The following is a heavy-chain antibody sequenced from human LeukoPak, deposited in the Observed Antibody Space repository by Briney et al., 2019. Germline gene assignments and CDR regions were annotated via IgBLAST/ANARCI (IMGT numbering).Heavy chain of an antibody. Sequence: SETLSLTCAVSGGSVNSGTYYWSWIRQHPGKGLEWIGYIYYTGITNYNPSLKSRVTISVDTSKNQFSLNLKSVTAADTAVYYCATSQCGSDCYLAGDYWGQGTLVTVSS. CDR3: ATSQCGSDCYLAGDY. CDR2: IYYTGIT. V-gene: IGHV4-61*01. D-gene: IGHD2-21*02. CDR1: GGSVNSGTYY. J-gene: IGHJ4*02.